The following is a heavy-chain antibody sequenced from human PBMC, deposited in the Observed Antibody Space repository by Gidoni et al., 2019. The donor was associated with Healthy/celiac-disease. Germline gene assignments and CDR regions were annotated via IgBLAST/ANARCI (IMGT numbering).Heavy chain of an antibody. J-gene: IGHJ4*02. D-gene: IGHD1-26*01. Sequence: QLQLQESGPGLVKPSETLSLTCTVSGGSISSSSYYWGWIRQPPGKGLEWIGSIYYSGSTYYNPSLKSRVTISVDTSKNQFSLKLSSVTAADTAVYYCARGLGGSYLEGGFDYWGQGTLVTVSS. V-gene: IGHV4-39*01. CDR3: ARGLGGSYLEGGFDY. CDR2: IYYSGST. CDR1: GGSISSSSYY.